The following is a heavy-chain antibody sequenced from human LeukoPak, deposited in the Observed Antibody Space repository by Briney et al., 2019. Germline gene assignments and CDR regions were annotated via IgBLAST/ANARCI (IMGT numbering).Heavy chain of an antibody. D-gene: IGHD3-10*01. Sequence: SETLSLTCTVSGGSSSDTTYYWAWFRQPPGKGLEWIASIYFSETKYNPSLKSRITISGDTSKNQFSLKLTSVTATDAAVYYCASPSKLVVSRGACDIWGQGTMVTVSA. J-gene: IGHJ3*02. CDR3: ASPSKLVVSRGACDI. V-gene: IGHV4-39*01. CDR1: GGSSSDTTYY. CDR2: IYFSET.